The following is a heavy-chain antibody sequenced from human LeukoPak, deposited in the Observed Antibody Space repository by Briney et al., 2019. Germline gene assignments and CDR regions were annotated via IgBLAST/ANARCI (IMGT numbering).Heavy chain of an antibody. Sequence: GGSLRLSCAVSGVTVISNYMTWVRQAPEKGLEWVSIIYSGDTTYYADSVKGRFTISRDNSKSTVYLQMNSLRAEDTAVYYCARARQWLGVFDYWGQGTLVTVSS. CDR1: GVTVISNY. J-gene: IGHJ4*02. D-gene: IGHD6-19*01. CDR3: ARARQWLGVFDY. CDR2: IYSGDTT. V-gene: IGHV3-53*01.